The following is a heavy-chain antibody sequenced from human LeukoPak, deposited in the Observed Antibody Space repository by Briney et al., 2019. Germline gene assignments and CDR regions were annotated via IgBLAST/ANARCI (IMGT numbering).Heavy chain of an antibody. CDR2: INPSGGST. D-gene: IGHD2-21*01. V-gene: IGHV1-46*01. J-gene: IGHJ1*01. CDR1: GHTFMNYY. Sequence: GASVKVSCKASGHTFMNYYMHWVRQAPGQGLEWMGIINPSGGSTSYAQKFQGRVTMTRDTSTSTVYMELSSLRSEDTAVYSCARAESTSILWWWGQGTLVTVSS. CDR3: ARAESTSILWW.